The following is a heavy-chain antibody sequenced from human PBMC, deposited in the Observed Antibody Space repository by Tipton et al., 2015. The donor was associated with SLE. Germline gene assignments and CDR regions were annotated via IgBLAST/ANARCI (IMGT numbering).Heavy chain of an antibody. J-gene: IGHJ3*02. CDR1: GFTFSSYA. CDR3: AKTPPYYYDSSGDAFDI. D-gene: IGHD3-22*01. CDR2: ISGSGGST. V-gene: IGHV3-23*01. Sequence: SLRLSCAASGFTFSSYAMSWVRQAPGKGLEWVSAISGSGGSTYYADSVKGRFTISRDNSKNTLYLQMNSLRAEDTAVYYCAKTPPYYYDSSGDAFDIWGQGTMVTVSS.